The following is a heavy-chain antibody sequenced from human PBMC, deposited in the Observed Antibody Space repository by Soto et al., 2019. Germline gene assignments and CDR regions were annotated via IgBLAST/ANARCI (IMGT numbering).Heavy chain of an antibody. J-gene: IGHJ6*02. CDR2: INSDGSST. V-gene: IGHV3-74*01. CDR1: GFTFSSDW. D-gene: IGHD5-12*01. Sequence: PGGSLRLSCAACGFTFSSDWMHWVRQAPGKGLVWVSRINSDGSSTSYAYSVKGRFTISRDKAKKTRYLQMNSLRAEDTAVYYCASWLQLLAYYGMDVSGQGTTVTVSS. CDR3: ASWLQLLAYYGMDV.